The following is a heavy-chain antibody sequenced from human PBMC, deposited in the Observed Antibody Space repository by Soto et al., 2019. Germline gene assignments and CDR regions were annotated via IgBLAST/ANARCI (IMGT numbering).Heavy chain of an antibody. J-gene: IGHJ6*02. Sequence: QVQMVESGGGVVQPGRSLRLSCAASGFSFSTYGMHWVRQAPCKGLEWMAVISNDGSNKYYADSVKGRFTISRDHSKDTLFLQMNSLRGEDTAVYYCAKVVRADSTSSNFYYYSGMDVWGQGTTVTVSS. V-gene: IGHV3-30*18. CDR3: AKVVRADSTSSNFYYYSGMDV. CDR2: ISNDGSNK. D-gene: IGHD6-6*01. CDR1: GFSFSTYG.